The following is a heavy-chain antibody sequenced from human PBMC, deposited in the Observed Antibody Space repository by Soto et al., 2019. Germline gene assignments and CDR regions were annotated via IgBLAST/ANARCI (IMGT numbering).Heavy chain of an antibody. J-gene: IGHJ6*04. CDR2: ISYDGSNK. Sequence: GGSLRLSCAASGFAFSSYGMHWVRQAPGKGLEWVAVISYDGSNKYYADSVKGRFTISRDNSKNTLYLQMNSLRAEDTAVYYCAKDRVTMVRGVISYYYGMDVWGKGTTVTVSS. CDR1: GFAFSSYG. V-gene: IGHV3-30*18. D-gene: IGHD3-10*01. CDR3: AKDRVTMVRGVISYYYGMDV.